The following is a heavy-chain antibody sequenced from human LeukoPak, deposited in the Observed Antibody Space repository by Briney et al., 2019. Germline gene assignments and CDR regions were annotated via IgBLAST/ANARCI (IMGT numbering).Heavy chain of an antibody. CDR2: SIAHNGDT. CDR1: GFTFTSYG. Sequence: ASVKVSCKASGFTFTSYGISWARQAPGQGLEWMGWSIAHNGDTNYAQNIQGRVTMTTDTSTTTAYMELRGLRSDDTAVYYCAREAYCSGGSCYPGALDTWGQGTMVTVSS. J-gene: IGHJ3*02. CDR3: AREAYCSGGSCYPGALDT. D-gene: IGHD2-15*01. V-gene: IGHV1-18*01.